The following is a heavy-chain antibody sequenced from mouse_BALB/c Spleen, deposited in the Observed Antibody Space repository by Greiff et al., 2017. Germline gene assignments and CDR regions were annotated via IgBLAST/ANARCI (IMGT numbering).Heavy chain of an antibody. CDR2: ISYSGST. D-gene: IGHD2-4*01. V-gene: IGHV3-2*02. Sequence: VQLKESGPGLVKPSQSLSLTCTVTGYSITSDYAWNWIRQFPGNKLEWMGYISYSGSTSYNPSLKSRISITRDTSKNQFFLQLNSVTTEDTATYYCARDDYDGYYAMDYWGQGTSVTVSS. CDR3: ARDDYDGYYAMDY. CDR1: GYSITSDYA. J-gene: IGHJ4*01.